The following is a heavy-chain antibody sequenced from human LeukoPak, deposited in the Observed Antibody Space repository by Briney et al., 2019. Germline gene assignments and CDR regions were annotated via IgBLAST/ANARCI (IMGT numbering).Heavy chain of an antibody. CDR1: GFTFDDYA. CDR2: ISWNSGSI. CDR3: AKSGAPFIVGATSPFDY. V-gene: IGHV3-9*03. Sequence: GGSLRLSCAASGFTFDDYAMHWVRQAPGKGLEWVSGISWNSGSIGYADSVKGRFTISRDDAKNSLYLQMNSLRAEDMALYYCAKSGAPFIVGATSPFDYWGQGTLVTVSS. D-gene: IGHD1-26*01. J-gene: IGHJ4*02.